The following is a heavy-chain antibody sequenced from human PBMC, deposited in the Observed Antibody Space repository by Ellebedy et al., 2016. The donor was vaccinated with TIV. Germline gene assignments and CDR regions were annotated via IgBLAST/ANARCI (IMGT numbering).Heavy chain of an antibody. CDR3: ARDAGAVAGTLRYFDL. D-gene: IGHD6-19*01. Sequence: GGSLRPSCAASGFTFSSYAMHWVRQAPGKGLEWVAVISYDGSNKYYADSVKGRFTISRDNSKNPLYLQMNSLRAEDTAVYYCARDAGAVAGTLRYFDLWGRGTLVTVSS. V-gene: IGHV3-30*04. CDR2: ISYDGSNK. CDR1: GFTFSSYA. J-gene: IGHJ2*01.